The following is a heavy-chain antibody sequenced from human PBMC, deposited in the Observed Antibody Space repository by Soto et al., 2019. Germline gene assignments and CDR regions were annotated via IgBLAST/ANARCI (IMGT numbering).Heavy chain of an antibody. J-gene: IGHJ6*02. Sequence: VGSLRLSCAASGFTVSSNYMSWVRQAPGKGLEWVSVIYSGGSTYYADSVKGRFTISRDNSKNTLYLQMNSLRAEDTAVYYCARWRYYYYYGMDVWGQGTTVTVSS. V-gene: IGHV3-53*01. CDR2: IYSGGST. CDR1: GFTVSSNY. CDR3: ARWRYYYYYGMDV.